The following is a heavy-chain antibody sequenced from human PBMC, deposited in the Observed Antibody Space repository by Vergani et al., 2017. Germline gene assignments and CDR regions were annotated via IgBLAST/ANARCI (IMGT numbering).Heavy chain of an antibody. Sequence: EVQLVESGGGLVKPGGSLRLSCAASGFTFSSYSMNWVRQAPGKGLEGVSSISSSSSYIYYAESVKGRFTISRDNAKNAMYLQMNSLRAEDTAVYYCAKSRTADYMGDDYWGQGTLVTVSS. J-gene: IGHJ4*02. D-gene: IGHD3/OR15-3a*01. CDR2: ISSSSSYI. CDR1: GFTFSSYS. V-gene: IGHV3-21*04. CDR3: AKSRTADYMGDDY.